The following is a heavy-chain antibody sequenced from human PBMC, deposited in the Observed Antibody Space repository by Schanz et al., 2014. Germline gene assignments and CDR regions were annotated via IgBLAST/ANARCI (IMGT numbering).Heavy chain of an antibody. D-gene: IGHD4-17*01. J-gene: IGHJ6*03. CDR3: ARDGDRFYHNYYMDV. Sequence: VQMVESGGGVVQPGRSLRLSCAASGFAFSVYGMHWVRQAPGKGLEWVSSISSSSSYIYYADSVKGRFTISRDNAKNSLYLQMNSLRAEDTAVYYCARDGDRFYHNYYMDVWGKGTTVTVSS. CDR1: GFAFSVYG. V-gene: IGHV3-21*01. CDR2: ISSSSSYI.